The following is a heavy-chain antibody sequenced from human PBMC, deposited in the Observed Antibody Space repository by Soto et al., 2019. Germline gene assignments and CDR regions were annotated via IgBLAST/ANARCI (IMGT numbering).Heavy chain of an antibody. D-gene: IGHD4-4*01. CDR1: GFTFSDYY. J-gene: IGHJ6*02. CDR3: ARGRSGTQYYSPMDV. CDR2: ISSSSSYI. V-gene: IGHV3-11*06. Sequence: GGSLRLSCAASGFTFSDYYMSWIRQAPGKGLEWVSYISSSSSYIYYADSVKGRFTISRDNARNSLYLQMTSLRTEDTAMYYCARGRSGTQYYSPMDVWGQGTTVTVSS.